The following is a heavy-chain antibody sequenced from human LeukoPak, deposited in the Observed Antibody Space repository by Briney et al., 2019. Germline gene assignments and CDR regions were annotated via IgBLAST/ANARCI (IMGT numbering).Heavy chain of an antibody. Sequence: ASVKVSCKASGYTFTSYGIGWVRQAPGQGLEWMGWISAYNGNTNYAQKFQGRVTMTRDTSISTAYMELSRLRSDDTAVYYCGRALAMANDAFDIWGQGTMVTVSS. D-gene: IGHD5-18*01. J-gene: IGHJ3*02. V-gene: IGHV1-18*01. CDR2: ISAYNGNT. CDR3: GRALAMANDAFDI. CDR1: GYTFTSYG.